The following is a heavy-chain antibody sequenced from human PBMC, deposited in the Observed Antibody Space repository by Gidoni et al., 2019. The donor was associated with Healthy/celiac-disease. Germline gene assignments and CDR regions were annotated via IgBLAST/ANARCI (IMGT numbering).Heavy chain of an antibody. Sequence: EVQLVESGGGLVQPGGSLKLSCAASGFTFRGSAMPWVRQASGKGLEWVGRIRSKANSYATEYAASVKGRFTISRDDSKNTAYLQMNSLKTEDTAVYYCTTLPPYGSGSYLEDYFDYWGQGTLVTVSS. CDR2: IRSKANSYAT. J-gene: IGHJ4*02. D-gene: IGHD3-10*01. V-gene: IGHV3-73*02. CDR3: TTLPPYGSGSYLEDYFDY. CDR1: GFTFRGSA.